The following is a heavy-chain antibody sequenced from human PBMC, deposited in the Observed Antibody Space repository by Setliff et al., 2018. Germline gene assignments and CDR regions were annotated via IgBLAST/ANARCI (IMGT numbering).Heavy chain of an antibody. CDR3: AKVKKPRRGPVYDSSGLAFDY. Sequence: PGESLKISCAASGFVFGTYGMHWVRQAPGKGLDWVASVRFDGSYKVYADSVKGRVTITRDTSENTLFLQMTSLRPEDTGIYYCAKVKKPRRGPVYDSSGLAFDYWGQGTLVT. J-gene: IGHJ4*01. D-gene: IGHD3-22*01. V-gene: IGHV3-30*02. CDR2: VRFDGSYK. CDR1: GFVFGTYG.